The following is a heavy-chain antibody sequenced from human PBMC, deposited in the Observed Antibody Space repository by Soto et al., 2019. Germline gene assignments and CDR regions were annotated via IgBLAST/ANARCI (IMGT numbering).Heavy chain of an antibody. CDR2: IGGSSGYI. Sequence: GGSLRLSCAASGFTFSSYSMIWVRQAPGKGLEWVSSIGGSSGYIYYPDSLKGRFTISRDNAKNSLYLQMNSLRSDDTAVYYCARDRTYYDFWSGYYTLPFDYWGQGTLVTVSS. V-gene: IGHV3-21*04. CDR1: GFTFSSYS. CDR3: ARDRTYYDFWSGYYTLPFDY. J-gene: IGHJ4*02. D-gene: IGHD3-3*01.